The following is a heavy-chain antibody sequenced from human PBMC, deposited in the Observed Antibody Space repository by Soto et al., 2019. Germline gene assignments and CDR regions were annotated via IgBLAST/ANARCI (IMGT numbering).Heavy chain of an antibody. V-gene: IGHV1-69*13. Sequence: SVKVSCTASVGTFSSYASIWVRQAPGQGLEWMGGIIPIFGTANYAQKFQGRVTITADESTSTAYMELSSLRSEDTAVYYCARDLFGYSYGYLDYWGQGTLVTVSS. CDR1: VGTFSSYA. J-gene: IGHJ4*02. CDR3: ARDLFGYSYGYLDY. CDR2: IIPIFGTA. D-gene: IGHD5-18*01.